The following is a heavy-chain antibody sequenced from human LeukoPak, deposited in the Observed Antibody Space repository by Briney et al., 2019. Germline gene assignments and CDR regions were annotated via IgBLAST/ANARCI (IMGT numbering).Heavy chain of an antibody. V-gene: IGHV5-51*01. D-gene: IGHD2-21*02. Sequence: GESLKISCKGSGYSFTSYWIGWVRQMPGKGLEWMGIIYPGDSDTRYSPSFQSQVTISADKSISTAYLQWSSLKASDTAMYYCARRRDCGGDCYSDNWFDPWGQGTLVTVSS. CDR1: GYSFTSYW. CDR2: IYPGDSDT. CDR3: ARRRDCGGDCYSDNWFDP. J-gene: IGHJ5*02.